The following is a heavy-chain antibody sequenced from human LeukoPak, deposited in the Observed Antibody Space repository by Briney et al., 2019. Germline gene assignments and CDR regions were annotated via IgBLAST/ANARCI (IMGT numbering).Heavy chain of an antibody. D-gene: IGHD2-15*01. CDR2: ISSSSSYI. V-gene: IGHV3-21*01. Sequence: GGSLRLSCAAAGFTFSSYSMNWVRQAPGKGLEWVSSISSSSSYIYYADSVKGRFTISRDNAKNSLYLQMNSLRAEDTAVYYCARVLSGRVEDWGQGTLVTVSS. CDR1: GFTFSSYS. CDR3: ARVLSGRVED. J-gene: IGHJ4*02.